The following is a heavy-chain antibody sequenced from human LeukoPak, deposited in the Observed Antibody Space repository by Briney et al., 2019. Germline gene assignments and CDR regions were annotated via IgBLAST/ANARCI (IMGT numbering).Heavy chain of an antibody. CDR3: ARSSSWYLAKPSDAFDI. D-gene: IGHD6-13*01. J-gene: IGHJ3*02. CDR1: GYTFTSYY. V-gene: IGHV1-18*04. Sequence: ASVKVSCKASGYTFTSYYMHWVRQAPGQGLEWMGWISAYNGNTNYAQKLQGRVTMTTDTSTSTAYMELRSLRSDDTAVYYCARSSSWYLAKPSDAFDIWGQGTMVTVSS. CDR2: ISAYNGNT.